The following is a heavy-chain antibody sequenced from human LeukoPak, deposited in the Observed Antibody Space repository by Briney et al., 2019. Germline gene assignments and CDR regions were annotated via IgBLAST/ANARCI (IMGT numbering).Heavy chain of an antibody. V-gene: IGHV3-74*01. J-gene: IGHJ4*02. Sequence: VRSLRLSCAASGVTSSSYRMRWGRQAPRKGLLRVSRINIDGSSTSYAYSVKCRFTISRDNAKNTLYLQMNSLRAEDTAVYYWARATSGSYYVYWGQGTLVTVSS. CDR1: GVTSSSYR. CDR3: ARATSGSYYVY. CDR2: INIDGSST. D-gene: IGHD1-26*01.